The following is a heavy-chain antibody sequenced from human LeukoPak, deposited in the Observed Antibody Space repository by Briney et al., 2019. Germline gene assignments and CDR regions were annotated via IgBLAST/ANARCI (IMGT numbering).Heavy chain of an antibody. CDR1: GFIFSSYE. Sequence: GGSLRLSCAASGFIFSSYEIHWVRQAPGKGLEWVSHITSSGTTIYYADSVKGRFTISRDNAKNSLYLQMNSLRAEGTAVYYCARDMGVIFSVFDYWGQGTLVTVSS. CDR2: ITSSGTTI. V-gene: IGHV3-48*03. CDR3: ARDMGVIFSVFDY. D-gene: IGHD3-10*01. J-gene: IGHJ4*02.